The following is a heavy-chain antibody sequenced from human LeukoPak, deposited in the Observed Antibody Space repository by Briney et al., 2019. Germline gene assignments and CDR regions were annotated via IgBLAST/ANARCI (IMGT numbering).Heavy chain of an antibody. CDR2: IYHSGST. J-gene: IGHJ4*02. CDR3: AREGIAAAGVDY. V-gene: IGHV4-38-2*02. CDR1: GYSISSGYY. Sequence: PSETLSLTCVVSGYSISSGYYWGWIRQPPGKGLEWIGSIYHSGSTYYNPSLKSRVTISVDTSKNQFSLKLSSVTAADTAVYYCAREGIAAAGVDYWGQGTLVTVSS. D-gene: IGHD6-13*01.